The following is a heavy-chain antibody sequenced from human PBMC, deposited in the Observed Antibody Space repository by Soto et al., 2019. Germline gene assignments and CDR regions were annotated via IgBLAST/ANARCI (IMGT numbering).Heavy chain of an antibody. J-gene: IGHJ4*02. V-gene: IGHV1-46*01. CDR1: GDTFTDYY. Sequence: QVQLMQSGAEVKKPGASVKVSCKASGDTFTDYYIHWVRQAPGQGLEWMGTVNPSGGHTTYAQPXLCXVTMTRDTSTSTLYMELTSLTSDDTAIYYCARGGHVVVVTAALDYWGQGTLVTVSS. D-gene: IGHD2-21*02. CDR3: ARGGHVVVVTAALDY. CDR2: VNPSGGHT.